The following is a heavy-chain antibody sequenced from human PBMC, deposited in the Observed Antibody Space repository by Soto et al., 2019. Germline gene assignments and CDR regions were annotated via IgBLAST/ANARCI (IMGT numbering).Heavy chain of an antibody. J-gene: IGHJ4*02. Sequence: LSLTCTVSGGSISNAAYSWSWIRQPPGKGLEWIGYIYPSGMPFYNPSLRSRVTISIDRSNDQFSLNLKSVTAADRAVYYCARERGGYGLFDSWGQGTLVTVSS. CDR3: ARERGGYGLFDS. CDR1: GGSISNAAYS. V-gene: IGHV4-30-2*01. CDR2: IYPSGMP. D-gene: IGHD5-18*01.